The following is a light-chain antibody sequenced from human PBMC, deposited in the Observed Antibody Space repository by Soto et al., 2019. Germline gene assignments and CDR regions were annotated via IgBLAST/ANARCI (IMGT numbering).Light chain of an antibody. V-gene: IGLV6-57*04. Sequence: NFMLTQPHSVSESPGKTVTISCTRSSGSIASNYVQWYQQRPGSAPTTLIYEDDQRPSGVPDWFSGSIDRSSNSASLTISGLKTEDEADYYCQSYDSSNPVVFGGGTKLTVL. CDR1: SGSIASNY. J-gene: IGLJ2*01. CDR3: QSYDSSNPVV. CDR2: EDD.